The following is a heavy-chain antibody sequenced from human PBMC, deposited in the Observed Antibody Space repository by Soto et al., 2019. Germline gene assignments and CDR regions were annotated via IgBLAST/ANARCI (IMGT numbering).Heavy chain of an antibody. V-gene: IGHV4-4*02. CDR2: IYHSGST. J-gene: IGHJ6*02. Sequence: PSETLSLTCAVSSGSISSSNWWSWVRQPPGKGLEWIGEIYHSGSTNYNPSLKSRVTISVDKSKNQFSLKLSSVTAADTAVYYCARVPSTPKGSGNYYYYYGMDVWGQGTTVTVSS. D-gene: IGHD2-2*01. CDR1: SGSISSSNW. CDR3: ARVPSTPKGSGNYYYYYGMDV.